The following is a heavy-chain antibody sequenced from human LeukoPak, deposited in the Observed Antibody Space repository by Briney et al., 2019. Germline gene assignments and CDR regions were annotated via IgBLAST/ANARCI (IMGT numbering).Heavy chain of an antibody. Sequence: PGRSLRLSCAASGFNFNSYAVHWVRQAPGKGLEWVAFISYDGSNTYHADSVKGRFTISRDTSKTTVYLQMNSLRAEDTAVYYCATELRILSWGVDAFDIWGQGTMVTV. V-gene: IGHV3-30*04. CDR3: ATELRILSWGVDAFDI. J-gene: IGHJ3*02. CDR1: GFNFNSYA. CDR2: ISYDGSNT. D-gene: IGHD3-10*01.